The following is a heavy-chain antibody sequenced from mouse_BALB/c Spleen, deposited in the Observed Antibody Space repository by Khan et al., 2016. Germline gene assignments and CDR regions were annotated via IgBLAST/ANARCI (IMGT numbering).Heavy chain of an antibody. J-gene: IGHJ2*01. CDR3: ARRGVGAYYGNYVYYFDY. CDR1: GYTFTSYW. CDR2: IDPSDSYT. V-gene: IGHV1-69*02. D-gene: IGHD2-10*01. Sequence: VQLQQSGAELVKPGASVKLSCKASGYTFTSYWMHWVKQRPGQGLEWIGEIDPSDSYTNYNQKFKGKATLTVDKSSSTAYMQLSSLTSEDSAVYYCARRGVGAYYGNYVYYFDYWGQGTTLTVSS.